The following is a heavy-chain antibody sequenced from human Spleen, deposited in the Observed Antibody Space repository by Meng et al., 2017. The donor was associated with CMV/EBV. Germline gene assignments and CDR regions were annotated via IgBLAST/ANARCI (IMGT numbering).Heavy chain of an antibody. CDR3: AKAIEARPAGHFDF. CDR1: GFSFSSYS. CDR2: IRSKANSYAT. Sequence: GESLKISCAASGFSFSSYSMHWVRQASGKGLEWVGRIRSKANSYATAYAASVKGRFTISRDDSKNTAYLQMNSLKTEDTAVYYCAKAIEARPAGHFDFWGQGTLVTVSS. V-gene: IGHV3-73*01. J-gene: IGHJ4*02. D-gene: IGHD6-6*01.